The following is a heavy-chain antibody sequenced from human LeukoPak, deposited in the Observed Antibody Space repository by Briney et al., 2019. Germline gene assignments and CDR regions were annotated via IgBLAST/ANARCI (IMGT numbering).Heavy chain of an antibody. V-gene: IGHV3-7*01. CDR3: ARDLYYGSGSYYNDY. Sequence: GGSLRLSCAASGFTFSSYWMSWVRQAPGKGLEWVANIKQDGSEKYYVDSVKGRFTISRDNAKNSLYLQMNSLRAEDAAVYYCARDLYYGSGSYYNDYWGQGTLVTVSS. D-gene: IGHD3-10*01. CDR1: GFTFSSYW. CDR2: IKQDGSEK. J-gene: IGHJ4*02.